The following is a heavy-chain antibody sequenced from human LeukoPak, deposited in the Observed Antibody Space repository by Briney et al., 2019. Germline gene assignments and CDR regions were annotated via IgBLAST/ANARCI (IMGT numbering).Heavy chain of an antibody. CDR3: AKDGIRDSGSYHDAFDI. CDR1: GFTFSSQS. CDR2: ISSSSTYI. D-gene: IGHD1-26*01. Sequence: GGSLRLSCGASGFTFSSQSMNWVRQAPGKGLKWVSSISSSSTYIYYADSVKGRFTISRDNAKNSLYLQMNSLRAEDTAVYYCAKDGIRDSGSYHDAFDIWGQGTMVTVSS. J-gene: IGHJ3*02. V-gene: IGHV3-21*01.